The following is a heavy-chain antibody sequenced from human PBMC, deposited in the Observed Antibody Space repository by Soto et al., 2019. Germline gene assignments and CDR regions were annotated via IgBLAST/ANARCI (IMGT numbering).Heavy chain of an antibody. J-gene: IGHJ4*02. D-gene: IGHD2-15*01. CDR3: ARDRAVVPALWYYVDN. V-gene: IGHV3-7*01. Sequence: GGSLRLACAASGFMFSSYWMSWVRQAPGKGLEWVANINKDGSEQNCVDSVRGRFTISRDNAKNSLYLQMNSLRAEDTAMYYCARDRAVVPALWYYVDNWGQGTLVTVSS. CDR2: INKDGSEQ. CDR1: GFMFSSYW.